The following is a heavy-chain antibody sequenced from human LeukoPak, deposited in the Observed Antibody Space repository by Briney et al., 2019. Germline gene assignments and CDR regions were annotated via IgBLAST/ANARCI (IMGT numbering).Heavy chain of an antibody. V-gene: IGHV3-74*01. D-gene: IGHD3-9*01. Sequence: GGSLRLSCATSGFTFSSYWMHWVRQDPRKGLVWVSRINGDGRNINYADSVRGRFTISRDNAKNTLYLQMNTLRVEDTAVYYCTRDLMDYDVSTGLHHYYMDVWGQGTTVTVSS. CDR2: INGDGRNI. J-gene: IGHJ6*02. CDR3: TRDLMDYDVSTGLHHYYMDV. CDR1: GFTFSSYW.